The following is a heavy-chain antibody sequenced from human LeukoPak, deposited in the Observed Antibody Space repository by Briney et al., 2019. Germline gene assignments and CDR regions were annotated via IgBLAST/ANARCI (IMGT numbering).Heavy chain of an antibody. CDR2: INPNSGGT. CDR1: GYTFTGYY. Sequence: ASVKVSCKASGYTFTGYYMHWVRQAPGQGLEWMGWINPNSGGTNYAQKFQGRVTMTRDTSISTAYMELSRLRSDDTAVYYCARDRVTVVVVPAAMGEWGQGTLVTVSS. J-gene: IGHJ4*02. D-gene: IGHD2-2*01. CDR3: ARDRVTVVVVPAAMGE. V-gene: IGHV1-2*02.